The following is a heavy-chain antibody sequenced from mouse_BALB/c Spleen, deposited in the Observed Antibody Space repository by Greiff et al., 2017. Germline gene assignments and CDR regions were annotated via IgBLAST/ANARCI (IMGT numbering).Heavy chain of an antibody. CDR1: GFTFSSYV. V-gene: IGHV5-6-3*01. J-gene: IGHJ1*01. Sequence: DVMLVESGGGLVQPGGSLKLSCAASGFTFSSYVMSWVRQTPDKRLELVATINSNGGSTYYPDSVKGRFTISRDNAKNTLYLQMSSLKSEDTAMYYCARDLRSRYFDVWGAGTTVTVSS. CDR2: INSNGGST. CDR3: ARDLRSRYFDV.